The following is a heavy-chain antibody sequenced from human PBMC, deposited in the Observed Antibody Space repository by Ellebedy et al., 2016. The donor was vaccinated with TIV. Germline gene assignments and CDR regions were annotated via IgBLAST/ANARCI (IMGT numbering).Heavy chain of an antibody. D-gene: IGHD2-2*01. CDR1: GFTFSSYA. CDR2: ISYDGSNK. V-gene: IGHV3-30-3*01. Sequence: GEFLKISCADSGFTFSSYAMHWVRQAPGKGLEWVALISYDGSNKYYADSVKGRFTISRDNSKNTLYLQMNSLRAEDTAVYYCARAQYDYWGQGTLVTVSS. CDR3: ARAQYDY. J-gene: IGHJ4*02.